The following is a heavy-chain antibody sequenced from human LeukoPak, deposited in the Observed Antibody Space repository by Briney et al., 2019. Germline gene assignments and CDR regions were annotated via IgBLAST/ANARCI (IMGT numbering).Heavy chain of an antibody. V-gene: IGHV4-39*01. CDR1: GGSISSSSYY. Sequence: PSETLSLTCTVSGGSISSSSYYWGWIRQPPGKGLEWIGSIYYSGSTYYNPSLKSRVTISVDTSKNQFSLKLSSVTAADTAVCYCARGLYYGGYYFDYWGQGTLVTVSS. J-gene: IGHJ4*02. D-gene: IGHD4-23*01. CDR2: IYYSGST. CDR3: ARGLYYGGYYFDY.